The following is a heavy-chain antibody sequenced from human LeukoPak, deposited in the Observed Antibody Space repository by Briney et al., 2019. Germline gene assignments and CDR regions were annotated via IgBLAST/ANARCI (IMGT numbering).Heavy chain of an antibody. J-gene: IGHJ5*02. V-gene: IGHV4-59*01. CDR1: GGSISSYY. Sequence: PSETLSLTCTVSGGSISSYYWSWIRQPPGKGLEWIGCIYYSGSTNYNPSLKSRVTISVDTSKNQFSLKLSSVTAADTAVYYCARAGSPNWFDPWGQGTLVTVSS. D-gene: IGHD2-15*01. CDR3: ARAGSPNWFDP. CDR2: IYYSGST.